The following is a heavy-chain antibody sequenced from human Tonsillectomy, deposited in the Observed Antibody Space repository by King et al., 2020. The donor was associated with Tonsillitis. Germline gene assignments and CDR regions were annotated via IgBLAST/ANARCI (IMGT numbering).Heavy chain of an antibody. Sequence: VQLVESGGGVVQPGRSLRLSCAASGFTFSSYAMHWVRQAPGKGLEWVAVISYDGSNKYYADSVKGRFTISRDNSKNTLYLQMNSLRAEDTAVYYCARVLVRGYYDSSGYYGFFDYWGQGTLVTVSS. D-gene: IGHD3-22*01. CDR3: ARVLVRGYYDSSGYYGFFDY. CDR1: GFTFSSYA. V-gene: IGHV3-30-3*01. CDR2: ISYDGSNK. J-gene: IGHJ4*02.